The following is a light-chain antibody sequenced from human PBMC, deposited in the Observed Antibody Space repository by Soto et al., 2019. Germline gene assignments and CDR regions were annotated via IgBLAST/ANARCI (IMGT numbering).Light chain of an antibody. J-gene: IGLJ2*01. V-gene: IGLV1-40*01. CDR3: QSYDSSLSGSGVV. CDR1: SSNIGAGYG. Sequence: QLVLTQPPSVSGAPGQRVTISCTGSSSNIGAGYGVHWYQQLPGTAPKLLIYANSNRPSGVPDRFSGSKSGTSASLAITGLQAEDEADYYCQSYDSSLSGSGVVFGGGTQLTVL. CDR2: ANS.